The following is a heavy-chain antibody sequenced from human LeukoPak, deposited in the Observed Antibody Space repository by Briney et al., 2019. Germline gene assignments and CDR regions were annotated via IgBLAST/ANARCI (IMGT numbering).Heavy chain of an antibody. D-gene: IGHD6-19*01. J-gene: IGHJ4*02. Sequence: ASVKVSCKASGYTFTGYYMHWVRQAPGQGLEWMGWINPNSGGTNYAQKFQGRVTMTRDTSISTAYMELSRLRSDDTAVYYCARDCCSGWYGVFDYWGQGTLVTVSS. CDR2: INPNSGGT. V-gene: IGHV1-2*02. CDR3: ARDCCSGWYGVFDY. CDR1: GYTFTGYY.